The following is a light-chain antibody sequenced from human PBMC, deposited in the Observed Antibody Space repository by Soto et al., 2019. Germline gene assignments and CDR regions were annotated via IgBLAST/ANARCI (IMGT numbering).Light chain of an antibody. J-gene: IGKJ3*01. Sequence: DTQLTQSPSFLSASVGDRVTIACRASQGITNYLAWYQQRPGKAPELLIHSASTLEVGVPARFSGSGSGTEFTLTISGLQPEEVATYYCQQVNSVPFTFGPGTEVDIK. V-gene: IGKV1-9*01. CDR1: QGITNY. CDR3: QQVNSVPFT. CDR2: SAS.